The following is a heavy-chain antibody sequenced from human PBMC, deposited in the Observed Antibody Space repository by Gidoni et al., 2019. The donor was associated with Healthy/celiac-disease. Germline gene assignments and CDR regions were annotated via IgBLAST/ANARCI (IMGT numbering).Heavy chain of an antibody. Sequence: QVQLVQSGAEVKKPGSSVKVSCKASAGTFSSYAISWVRQAAGQGLEWMGGIIPIFGTANYEQKFKGRVTITADESTSTAYMELSSLRSEDTAVYYCARGEYYYDSSGYRHVAFDIWGQGTMVTVSS. CDR1: AGTFSSYA. CDR3: ARGEYYYDSSGYRHVAFDI. V-gene: IGHV1-69*01. J-gene: IGHJ3*02. D-gene: IGHD3-22*01. CDR2: IIPIFGTA.